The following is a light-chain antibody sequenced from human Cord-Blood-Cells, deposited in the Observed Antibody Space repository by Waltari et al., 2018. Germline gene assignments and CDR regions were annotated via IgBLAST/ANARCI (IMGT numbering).Light chain of an antibody. Sequence: QSALTQPRSESGSPGQSVTISCTGTSSDVGGYNYASWYQQHPGKAPKLMIYDVSKRPSGVPDRFSGSKSGNTASLTISGLQAEDEADYYCCSYAGSYTYVFGTGTKVTVL. J-gene: IGLJ1*01. CDR1: SSDVGGYNY. V-gene: IGLV2-11*01. CDR3: CSYAGSYTYV. CDR2: DVS.